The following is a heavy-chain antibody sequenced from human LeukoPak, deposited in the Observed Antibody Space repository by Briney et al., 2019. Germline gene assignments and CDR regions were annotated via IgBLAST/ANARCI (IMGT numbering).Heavy chain of an antibody. CDR3: TRGGDPYKAGNF. Sequence: PSETLSLTCTVSDDSISTNTYYWSWIRQPPGKGLEWVASLHYSGTPYYSPSLNSRISIFVDTSKRQFSLKLRSVTASDTAVYYCTRGGDPYKAGNFWGQGTLVTVSS. CDR2: LHYSGTP. CDR1: DDSISTNTYY. V-gene: IGHV4-39*01. D-gene: IGHD2-21*01. J-gene: IGHJ4*02.